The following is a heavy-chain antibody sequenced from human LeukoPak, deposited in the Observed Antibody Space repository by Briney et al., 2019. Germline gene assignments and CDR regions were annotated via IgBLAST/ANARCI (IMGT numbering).Heavy chain of an antibody. CDR3: ARALSYSSGWYNY. CDR1: GYTFTGYY. D-gene: IGHD6-19*01. J-gene: IGHJ4*02. CDR2: INPNSGGT. Sequence: ASVNVSCKASGYTFTGYYMHWVRQAPGQGLEWMGWINPNSGGTNYAQKFQGRVTMTRDTSISTAYMELSRLGSDDTAVYYCARALSYSSGWYNYWGQGTLVTVSS. V-gene: IGHV1-2*02.